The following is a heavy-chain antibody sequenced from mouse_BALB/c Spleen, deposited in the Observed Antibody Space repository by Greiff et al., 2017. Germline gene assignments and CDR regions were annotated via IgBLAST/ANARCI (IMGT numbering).Heavy chain of an antibody. Sequence: QVQLKQSGPGLVAPSQSLSITCTVSGFSLTSYGVHWVRQSPGKGLEWLGVIWSGGSTDYNAAFISRLSISKDNSKSQVFFKMNSLQANDTAIYYCARNYLYGSKGFAYWGQGTLVTVSA. CDR1: GFSLTSYG. V-gene: IGHV2-2*02. J-gene: IGHJ3*01. CDR3: ARNYLYGSKGFAY. D-gene: IGHD1-1*01. CDR2: IWSGGST.